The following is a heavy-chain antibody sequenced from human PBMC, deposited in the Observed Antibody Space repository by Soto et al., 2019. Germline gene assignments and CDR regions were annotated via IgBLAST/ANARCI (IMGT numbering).Heavy chain of an antibody. V-gene: IGHV1-69*02. J-gene: IGHJ4*02. CDR2: IIPILGIA. D-gene: IGHD4-17*01. CDR1: GGTFSSYT. CDR3: ARVVTTVTYYFDY. Sequence: SVKVSCKASGGTFSSYTISWVRQAPGQGLEWMGRIIPILGIANYAQKFQGRVTITADKSTSTAYMELSSLRSEDTAVYYCARVVTTVTYYFDYWGQGTLVTVSS.